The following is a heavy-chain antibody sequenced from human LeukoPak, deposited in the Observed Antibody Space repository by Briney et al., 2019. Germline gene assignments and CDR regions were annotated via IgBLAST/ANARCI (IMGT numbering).Heavy chain of an antibody. D-gene: IGHD1-26*01. J-gene: IGHJ3*02. CDR3: ARQETSSYNGAFDI. Sequence: GGSLRLSCAASGFTVSSNYMSWVRQAPGKGLEWVSVIYSGGSTYYADSVKGRFTISRDNAKNSLYLQMNSLRADDTAVYHCARQETSSYNGAFDIWGQGTMVTVSS. CDR2: IYSGGST. CDR1: GFTVSSNY. V-gene: IGHV3-66*04.